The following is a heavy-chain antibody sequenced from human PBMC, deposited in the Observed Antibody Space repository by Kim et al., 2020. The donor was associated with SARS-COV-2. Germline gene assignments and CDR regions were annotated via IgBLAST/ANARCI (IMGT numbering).Heavy chain of an antibody. Sequence: GRTYYADSVKGWFTISRDNSKNTLYLQMNSLRAEDTAVYYCAKETGSGFDYWGQGTLVTVSS. J-gene: IGHJ4*02. CDR2: GRT. V-gene: IGHV3-23*01. D-gene: IGHD3-10*01. CDR3: AKETGSGFDY.